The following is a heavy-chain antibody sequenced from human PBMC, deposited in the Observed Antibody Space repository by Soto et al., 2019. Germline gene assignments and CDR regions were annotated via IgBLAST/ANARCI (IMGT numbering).Heavy chain of an antibody. D-gene: IGHD5-12*01. CDR3: ARKGYIGNFAMDV. J-gene: IGHJ6*02. CDR1: GYTFKSYD. Sequence: PWPSVKVSCKASGYTFKSYDVMWVRKAPGQGLEWMGWISGHNGKADYAENFQGRVIMTTDTSTATASMDLRGLRSDDTAVYYCARKGYIGNFAMDVWGQGTTVTVSS. V-gene: IGHV1-18*04. CDR2: ISGHNGKA.